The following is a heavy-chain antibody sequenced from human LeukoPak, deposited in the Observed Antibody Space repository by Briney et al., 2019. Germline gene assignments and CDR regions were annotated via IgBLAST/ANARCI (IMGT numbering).Heavy chain of an antibody. V-gene: IGHV4-34*01. D-gene: IGHD3-3*01. Sequence: KPSETLSLTCAVYGGSFSGYYWSWIRQPPGKGLEWIGEINHSGSTNYNPSLKSRVTISVDTSKNQFSLKLSSVTAADTAVYYCARGRFLEWLLYNHSGYEGYYYMDVWGKGTTVTVS. J-gene: IGHJ6*03. CDR1: GGSFSGYY. CDR3: ARGRFLEWLLYNHSGYEGYYYMDV. CDR2: INHSGST.